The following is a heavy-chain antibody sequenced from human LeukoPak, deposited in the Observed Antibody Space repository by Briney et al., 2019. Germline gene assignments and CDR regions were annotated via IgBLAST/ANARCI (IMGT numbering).Heavy chain of an antibody. J-gene: IGHJ5*02. Sequence: RGESLKISCKGSGYSFTNYWIGWVRQLPGKGLEWMGIIYPDDSDTRYSPSFQGQVTISADKSISTAYLQWGSLKASDTAMYYCARSQGYCSGGSCLQGDWFDPWGQGTLVTVSS. CDR1: GYSFTNYW. D-gene: IGHD2-15*01. V-gene: IGHV5-51*01. CDR2: IYPDDSDT. CDR3: ARSQGYCSGGSCLQGDWFDP.